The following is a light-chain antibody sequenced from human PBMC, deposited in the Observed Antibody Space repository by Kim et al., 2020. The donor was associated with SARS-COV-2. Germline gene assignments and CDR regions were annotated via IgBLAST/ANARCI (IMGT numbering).Light chain of an antibody. V-gene: IGLV3-19*01. Sequence: SSELTQDPAVSVALGQTVRITCQGDRLRSYYASWYQQKPGQAPVLVIYGKNNRPSGIPDRFSGSSSGNTASLTITGAQAEDEADYYCNSRDSSGNPRWVFGGGTQLTVL. CDR3: NSRDSSGNPRWV. J-gene: IGLJ3*02. CDR2: GKN. CDR1: RLRSYY.